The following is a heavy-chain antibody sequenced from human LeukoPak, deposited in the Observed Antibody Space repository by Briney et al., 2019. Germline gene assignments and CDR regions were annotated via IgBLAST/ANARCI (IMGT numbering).Heavy chain of an antibody. CDR1: GYTFTSYY. D-gene: IGHD3-10*01. V-gene: IGHV1-46*01. CDR3: ARRPRVGPFDY. CDR2: INPSGGST. J-gene: IGHJ4*02. Sequence: GASVKVSCKAPGYTFTSYYMHWVRQAPGQGLEWMGIINPSGGSTSYAQKFQGRVTMTRDTSTSTVYMELSSLRSEDTAVYYCARRPRVGPFDYWGQGTLVTVPS.